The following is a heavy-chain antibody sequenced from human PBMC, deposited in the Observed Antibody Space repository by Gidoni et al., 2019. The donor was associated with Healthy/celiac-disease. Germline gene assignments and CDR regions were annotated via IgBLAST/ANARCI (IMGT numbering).Heavy chain of an antibody. CDR2: IGGSGGST. D-gene: IGHD1-26*01. CDR1: GLCFSSYA. CDR3: AKDRYSGSYGAFDI. V-gene: IGHV3-23*04. Sequence: EVQLVESGGGLVQPGGSLRRDCAASGLCFSSYAMSWVRQAPGKGLEWVSAIGGSGGSTYYADSVKGRFTISRDNSNNTLYLQMNSLRAEDTAVYYCAKDRYSGSYGAFDIWGQGTMVTVSS. J-gene: IGHJ3*02.